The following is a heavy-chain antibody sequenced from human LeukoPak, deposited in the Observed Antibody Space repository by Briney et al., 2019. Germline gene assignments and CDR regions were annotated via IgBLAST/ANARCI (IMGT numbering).Heavy chain of an antibody. CDR1: GYTLTELS. D-gene: IGHD5-24*01. CDR2: FDPEDGET. Sequence: ASVKVSCKVSGYTLTELSMHWVRQAPGKGLEWMGGFDPEDGETIYAQKFQGRVTMTEDTSTDTAYMELSSLRSEDTAVYYCATPRDGYNSDDAFDIWGQGTMVTVSS. J-gene: IGHJ3*02. V-gene: IGHV1-24*01. CDR3: ATPRDGYNSDDAFDI.